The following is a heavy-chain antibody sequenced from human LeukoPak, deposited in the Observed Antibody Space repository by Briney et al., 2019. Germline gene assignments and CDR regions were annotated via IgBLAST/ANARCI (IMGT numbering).Heavy chain of an antibody. J-gene: IGHJ4*02. D-gene: IGHD4-17*01. CDR3: ATLPT. CDR2: ISSSGAYI. V-gene: IGHV3-21*01. Sequence: GGSLRLSCAASGFTFSSYSMNWVRQAPGKGLEWVSSISSSGAYIFYADSVKGRFTISRDNAKNSLYLQMNSLRAEDTAVYYCATLPTWGQGTLVTVSS. CDR1: GFTFSSYS.